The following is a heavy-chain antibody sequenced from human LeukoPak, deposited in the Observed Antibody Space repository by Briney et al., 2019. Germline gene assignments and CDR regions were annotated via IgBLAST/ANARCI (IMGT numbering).Heavy chain of an antibody. CDR3: AAGTYCCGGSCYQNWFDP. D-gene: IGHD2-15*01. CDR2: IVVGSGNT. J-gene: IGHJ5*02. Sequence: GASVKVSCKASGFTFTSSAVQWVRQARGQRLEWIGWIVVGSGNTNYAQKFQERVTITRDMSTSTAYMELSSLRSEDTAVYYCAAGTYCCGGSCYQNWFDPWGQGTLVTVSS. CDR1: GFTFTSSA. V-gene: IGHV1-58*01.